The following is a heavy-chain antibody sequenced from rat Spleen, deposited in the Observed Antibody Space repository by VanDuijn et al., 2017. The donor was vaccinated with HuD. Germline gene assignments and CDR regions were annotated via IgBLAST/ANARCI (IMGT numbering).Heavy chain of an antibody. D-gene: IGHD5-1*01. J-gene: IGHJ2*01. CDR3: ATVTGVLRY. Sequence: EVQLVESGGGLVQPGRSLKLSCITSGFTFNYYWMTWIRQAPGKGLEWIGEINKDSSTINYTPSLKDKFTISRDNAQNTLYLQMSKLGSEDTAIYYCATVTGVLRYWGQGVMVTVSS. CDR1: GFTFNYYW. CDR2: INKDSSTI. V-gene: IGHV4-2*01.